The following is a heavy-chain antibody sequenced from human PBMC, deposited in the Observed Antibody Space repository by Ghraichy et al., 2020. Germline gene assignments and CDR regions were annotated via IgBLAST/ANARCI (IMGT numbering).Heavy chain of an antibody. CDR2: INAGNGNT. V-gene: IGHV1-3*01. J-gene: IGHJ4*02. CDR1: GYTFTSYA. Sequence: ASVKVSCKASGYTFTSYAMHWVRQAPGQRLEWMGWINAGNGNTKYSQKFQGRVTITRDTSASTAYMELSSLRSEDTAVYYCARPNMGATRNGALHYWGQGTLVTVSS. CDR3: ARPNMGATRNGALHY. D-gene: IGHD1-26*01.